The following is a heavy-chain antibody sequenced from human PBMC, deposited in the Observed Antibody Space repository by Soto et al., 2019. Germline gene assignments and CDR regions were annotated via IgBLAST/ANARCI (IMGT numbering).Heavy chain of an antibody. D-gene: IGHD3-16*02. CDR1: GYTFTFYA. Sequence: ASVKVSCKASGYTFTFYAMHWVRQAPGQRLEWMGWINTGNGNTKYSQNFQDRVTITRDTSASTAYMELSSLRSEDTAVYYCARDSFYRRPGLYGMDVWGQGTTVTVSS. J-gene: IGHJ6*02. CDR3: ARDSFYRRPGLYGMDV. V-gene: IGHV1-3*04. CDR2: INTGNGNT.